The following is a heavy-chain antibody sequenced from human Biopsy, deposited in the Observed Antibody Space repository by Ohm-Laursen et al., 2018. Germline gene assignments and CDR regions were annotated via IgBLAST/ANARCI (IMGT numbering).Heavy chain of an antibody. Sequence: SETLSLTCTVSGGSVSSNVAYWAWIRQPPGTGLESIGSIFYSGITYYNPSLQSRVTMSEDTSKNQFSLTLTSVTAADTAVYYCARHPTGFWFDPWGQGTLVIVSS. J-gene: IGHJ5*02. CDR3: ARHPTGFWFDP. V-gene: IGHV4-39*01. CDR1: GGSVSSNVAY. CDR2: IFYSGIT.